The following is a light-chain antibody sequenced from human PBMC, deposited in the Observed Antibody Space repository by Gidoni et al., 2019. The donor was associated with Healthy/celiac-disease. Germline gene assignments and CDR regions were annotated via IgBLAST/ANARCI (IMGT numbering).Light chain of an antibody. CDR3: QQSYSTPWT. CDR2: AAS. Sequence: DIQMTQSPSSLSASVGDRVTITCLASQSISSYLNWYQQKPGKAPKLLIYAASSVQSGVPSRSSCSGSGTDFTLTISSLQPEDFATYYFQQSYSTPWTFGQGTKVEIK. V-gene: IGKV1-39*01. CDR1: QSISSY. J-gene: IGKJ1*01.